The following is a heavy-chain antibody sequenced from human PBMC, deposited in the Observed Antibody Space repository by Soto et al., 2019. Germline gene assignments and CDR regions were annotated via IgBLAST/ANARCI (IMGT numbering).Heavy chain of an antibody. CDR1: GGSISSGGYY. Sequence: SETLSLTCTVSGGSISSGGYYWSWIRQHPGKGLEWIGYIYYSGSTYYNPSLKSRVTISVDTSKNQFSLKLSSVTAADTAVYYCAREMGACSDSSCYPGPYDSWGQGTLVTVSS. CDR2: IYYSGST. V-gene: IGHV4-31*03. CDR3: AREMGACSDSSCYPGPYDS. D-gene: IGHD3-16*01. J-gene: IGHJ5*02.